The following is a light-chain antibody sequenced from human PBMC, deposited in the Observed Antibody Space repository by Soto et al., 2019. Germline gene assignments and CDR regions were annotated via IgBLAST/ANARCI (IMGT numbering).Light chain of an antibody. Sequence: MTQSSGIPSLLPRQRATLSCRASQSVSSNLAWYKQKPGQAPRLLIYGASNRATGIPDRFSGSGSGTDFTLTIGRLEPQDSAMYYCQHYVISVTFGQGTRGEI. V-gene: IGKV3-20*01. CDR3: QHYVISVT. CDR1: QSVSSN. J-gene: IGKJ5*01. CDR2: GAS.